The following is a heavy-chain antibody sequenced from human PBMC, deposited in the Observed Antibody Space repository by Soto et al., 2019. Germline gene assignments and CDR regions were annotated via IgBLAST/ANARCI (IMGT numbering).Heavy chain of an antibody. J-gene: IGHJ3*02. CDR1: GFRFSDYS. CDR2: MSGSGAFV. CDR3: ARGGNLGYCSGATCYFDI. D-gene: IGHD2-15*01. V-gene: IGHV3-11*01. Sequence: VGSLRLSCAASGFRFSDYSMSWIRQGPGRGLEWLSDMSGSGAFVNYADPVKGRFTISRDNAKNSLYLQMDSLRAEDTAVYYCARGGNLGYCSGATCYFDIWGQGTMVTVSS.